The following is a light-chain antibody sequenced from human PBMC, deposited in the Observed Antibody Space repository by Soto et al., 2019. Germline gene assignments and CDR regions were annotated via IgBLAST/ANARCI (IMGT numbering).Light chain of an antibody. CDR1: SSDVGGYNY. V-gene: IGLV2-14*01. J-gene: IGLJ1*01. CDR3: NSYTSKSKGV. Sequence: QSALTQPASVSGSPGQSITISCTGTSSDVGGYNYVSWYQQHPGKAPKLIIYEVINRPSGVSNRFSGSKSGNTASLTISGLQAEDEADYYCNSYTSKSKGVFGTGTKLTVL. CDR2: EVI.